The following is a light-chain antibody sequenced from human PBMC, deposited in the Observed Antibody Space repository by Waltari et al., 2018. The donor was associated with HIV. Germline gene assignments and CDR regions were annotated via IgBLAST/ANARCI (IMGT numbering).Light chain of an antibody. J-gene: IGKJ5*01. CDR1: ERIATY. Sequence: EIVFTQSPATLSLSPGERATLSCRASERIATYLAWYQHKPGQPPRLLMSHASTSATGIPARFSGSGSGTDFTLTISSLEPEDFAIYYCQQRAISPGTFGHGTRLDIK. CDR3: QQRAISPGT. CDR2: HAS. V-gene: IGKV3-11*01.